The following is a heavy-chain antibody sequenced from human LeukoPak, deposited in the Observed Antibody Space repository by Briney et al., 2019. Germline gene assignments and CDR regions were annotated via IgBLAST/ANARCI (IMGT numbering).Heavy chain of an antibody. CDR1: GFTFSSYE. D-gene: IGHD3-9*01. V-gene: IGHV3-48*03. CDR2: ICTISII. J-gene: IGHJ4*02. Sequence: PGGSLRLSCGPSGFTFSSYEMKWVPQAPRKGVGGGSYICTISIIYYTDSMKGRSTTSRDNAKNSLYLQMNSLRDEDTAVYYCARGALRYSDYWGQGTLVTVSS. CDR3: ARGALRYSDY.